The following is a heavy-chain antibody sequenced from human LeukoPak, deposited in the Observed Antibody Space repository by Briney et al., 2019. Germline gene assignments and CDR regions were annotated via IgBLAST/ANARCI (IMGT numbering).Heavy chain of an antibody. J-gene: IGHJ4*02. CDR3: ARGGYSYGATYYFDY. Sequence: ASVKVSCKASGYTFNRYDINWVRQATAQGLEWVGWMNPNSGNTGYAQKFQGRVTMTRNTSINTAYMELSSLRSEDTAVYYCARGGYSYGATYYFDYWGQGTLVTVSS. CDR2: MNPNSGNT. CDR1: GYTFNRYD. D-gene: IGHD5-18*01. V-gene: IGHV1-8*01.